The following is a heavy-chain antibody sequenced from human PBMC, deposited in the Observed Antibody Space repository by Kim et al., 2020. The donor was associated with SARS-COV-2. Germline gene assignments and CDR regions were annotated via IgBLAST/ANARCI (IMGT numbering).Heavy chain of an antibody. CDR1: GGTFSSYA. D-gene: IGHD3-22*01. V-gene: IGHV1-69*13. CDR2: IIPIFGTA. Sequence: SVKVSCKASGGTFSSYAISWVRQAPGQGLEWMGGIIPIFGTANYAQKFQGRVTITADESTSTAYMELSSLRSEDTAVYYCARGRREDYYDSSGYYWYFDLWGRGTLVTVSS. J-gene: IGHJ2*01. CDR3: ARGRREDYYDSSGYYWYFDL.